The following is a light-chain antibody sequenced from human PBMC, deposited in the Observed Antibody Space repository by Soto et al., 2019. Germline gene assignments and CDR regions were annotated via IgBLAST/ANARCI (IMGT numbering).Light chain of an antibody. CDR3: SSCASSNTWV. CDR1: SSDVGAYNY. CDR2: EVT. J-gene: IGLJ3*02. V-gene: IGLV2-8*01. Sequence: QSALTQPPSASGSPGQSVTISCTGTSSDVGAYNYVSWYQQHAGKAPKLVIYEVTKRPSGVPDRFSGSKSANTASLTVSGLQASDEADYYCSSCASSNTWVFGGGTKLTVL.